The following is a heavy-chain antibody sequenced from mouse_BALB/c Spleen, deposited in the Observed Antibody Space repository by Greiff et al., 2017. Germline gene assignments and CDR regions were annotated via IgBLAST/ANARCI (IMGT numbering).Heavy chain of an antibody. CDR1: GYTFTSYW. J-gene: IGHJ4*01. CDR3: TRRGYYYDAMDY. D-gene: IGHD1-1*01. CDR2: IYPGNSDT. V-gene: IGHV1-5*01. Sequence: EVQLQQSGTVLAKPGASVKMSCKASGYTFTSYWMHWVKQRPGQGLEWIGAIYPGNSDTSYNQKFKGKAKLTAVTSTSTAYMELSSLTNEDSAVYYCTRRGYYYDAMDYWGQGTSVTVSS.